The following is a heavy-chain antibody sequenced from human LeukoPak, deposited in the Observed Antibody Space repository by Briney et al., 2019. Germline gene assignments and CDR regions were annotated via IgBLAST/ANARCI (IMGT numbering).Heavy chain of an antibody. V-gene: IGHV3-48*01. CDR3: ARRESTTMVRGGVDY. CDR2: ISNSSTTI. J-gene: IGHJ4*02. CDR1: GFTFTKYS. D-gene: IGHD3-10*01. Sequence: GGSLRLSCAASGFTFTKYSMHWVRQTPGKGLEWVSYISNSSTTIYYTDSVKGRFTISRDNAKNSLYLQMNSLRAEDTAVYYCARRESTTMVRGGVDYWGQGTLVTVSS.